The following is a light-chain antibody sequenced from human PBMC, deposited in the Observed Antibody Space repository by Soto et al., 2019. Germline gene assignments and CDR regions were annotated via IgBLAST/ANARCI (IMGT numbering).Light chain of an antibody. Sequence: EIVLTQSPATLSLSPGERATLSCRASQSVSSYLAWYQQKPGQAPRLLIYDTSIRASGIPDRFSGSGSGTDFTLTISRLEPEDFAVYYCQQYDNSPLTFGGGTKVDIK. CDR3: QQYDNSPLT. V-gene: IGKV3-20*01. CDR1: QSVSSY. CDR2: DTS. J-gene: IGKJ4*01.